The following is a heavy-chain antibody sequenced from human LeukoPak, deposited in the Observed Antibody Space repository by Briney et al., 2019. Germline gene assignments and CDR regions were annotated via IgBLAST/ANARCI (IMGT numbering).Heavy chain of an antibody. CDR3: ARDPVDQPYWFFDL. CDR1: GGSISGSY. V-gene: IGHV4-59*01. CDR2: IYYSGST. Sequence: SGTLSLTCTVSGGSISGSYWNWIRQPPGKGLEWIGYIYYSGSTNYNPSLKSRVTISVDTSKKEFSLKLSSVTAADTAVYYCARDPVDQPYWFFDLWGRGTLVTVSS. D-gene: IGHD2-2*01. J-gene: IGHJ2*01.